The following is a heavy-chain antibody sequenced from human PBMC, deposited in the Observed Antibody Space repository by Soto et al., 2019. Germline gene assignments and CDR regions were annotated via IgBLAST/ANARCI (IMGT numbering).Heavy chain of an antibody. Sequence: QVQLVESGGVVVQPGRSLRLACAASGIAFNTHAMHWVRHSPCTGLEWVSVISYVGANKYYADSVRGRFTISRDNSENTLFLQMSSLRPEDTAVYYCARGPRSCSSTSCYTIDYWGQGTLLTVSS. CDR2: ISYVGANK. CDR1: GIAFNTHA. J-gene: IGHJ4*02. CDR3: ARGPRSCSSTSCYTIDY. D-gene: IGHD2-2*02. V-gene: IGHV3-30*03.